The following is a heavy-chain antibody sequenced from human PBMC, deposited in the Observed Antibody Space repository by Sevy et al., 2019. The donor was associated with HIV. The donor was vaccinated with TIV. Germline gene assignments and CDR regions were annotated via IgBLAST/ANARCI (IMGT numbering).Heavy chain of an antibody. CDR1: GFTFSSYA. CDR2: ISYDGSNK. V-gene: IGHV3-30*04. D-gene: IGHD5-12*01. J-gene: IGHJ4*02. CDR3: ARVEMATNGNDY. Sequence: LSLTCAASGFTFSSYAMHWVRQAPGKGLEWVAVISYDGSNKYYADSVKGRFTISRDNSKNTLYLQMNSLRAEDTAVYYCARVEMATNGNDYWGQGTLVTVSS.